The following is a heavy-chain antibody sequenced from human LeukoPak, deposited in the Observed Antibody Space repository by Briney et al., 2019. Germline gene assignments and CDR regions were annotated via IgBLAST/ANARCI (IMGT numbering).Heavy chain of an antibody. CDR2: ISTGSSTT. V-gene: IGHV3-48*02. J-gene: IGHJ4*02. Sequence: PGGSLRLSCAASEFAFSTYNMNWVRQAPGKGLEWVSYISTGSSTTYYADSVKGRFTISRDNVENSLYLQMNSLRDEDTAVYCCARVAAGYSVNYFDYWGQGTLVPVSS. CDR1: EFAFSTYN. D-gene: IGHD4-23*01. CDR3: ARVAAGYSVNYFDY.